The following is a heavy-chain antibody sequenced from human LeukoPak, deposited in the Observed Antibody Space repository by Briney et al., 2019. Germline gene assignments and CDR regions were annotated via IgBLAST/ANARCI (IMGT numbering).Heavy chain of an antibody. CDR1: GFTVSSNY. D-gene: IGHD3-22*01. Sequence: AGGSLRLSCAASGFTVSSNYMSWVRQAPGKGLEWVSVIYSGGSTYYADSVKGRFTISRDNSKNTLYLQMNSLRAEDTAVYYCAKYYYDSSGYFEAYSFDYWGQGTLVTVSS. CDR2: IYSGGST. CDR3: AKYYYDSSGYFEAYSFDY. V-gene: IGHV3-53*01. J-gene: IGHJ4*02.